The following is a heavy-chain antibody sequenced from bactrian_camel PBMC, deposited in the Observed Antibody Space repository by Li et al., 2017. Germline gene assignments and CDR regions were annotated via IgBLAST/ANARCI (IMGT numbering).Heavy chain of an antibody. CDR1: GYIGTAT. D-gene: IGHD2*01. Sequence: HVQLVESGGGSVQAGGSLRLSCAVSGYIGTATLAWFRQGPGKEREAIASIYSDGGRTLYGDSVQGRFTISPDNAKNTLYLQMSSLKPEDTAMYYCAADPSHWVAMPTYTCAWDYWGLGTQVTVSS. CDR3: AADPSHWVAMPTYTCAWDY. V-gene: IGHV3S54*01. J-gene: IGHJ4*01. CDR2: IYSDGGRT.